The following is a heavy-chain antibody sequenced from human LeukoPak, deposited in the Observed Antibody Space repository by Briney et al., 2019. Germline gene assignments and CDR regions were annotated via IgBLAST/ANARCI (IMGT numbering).Heavy chain of an antibody. CDR2: IYYSGST. CDR3: ARGGSGNSGN. Sequence: SETLSLTCTVSGASISSYYWSWIRQPPGKGLEWIGYIYYSGSTNYNPFLKSRVTISVDTSKNQFSLKLTSVTAADTAVYYCARGGSGNSGNWGQGTLVTVSS. J-gene: IGHJ4*02. D-gene: IGHD4-23*01. CDR1: GASISSYY. V-gene: IGHV4-59*01.